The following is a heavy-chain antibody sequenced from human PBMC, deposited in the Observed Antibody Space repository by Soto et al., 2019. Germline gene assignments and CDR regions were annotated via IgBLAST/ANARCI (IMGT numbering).Heavy chain of an antibody. CDR2: IYSGGST. D-gene: IGHD3-16*01. CDR1: EFTVSSNH. J-gene: IGHJ4*02. CDR3: ASQSTYTFDY. Sequence: GGSLRLSCAASEFTVSSNHMSWVRQAPGKGLEWVSVIYSGGSTDYADSVKGRFTISRDHSENTLYLQMNSLRAEDTAFYYCASQSTYTFDYWGQGTLVTVSS. V-gene: IGHV3-53*01.